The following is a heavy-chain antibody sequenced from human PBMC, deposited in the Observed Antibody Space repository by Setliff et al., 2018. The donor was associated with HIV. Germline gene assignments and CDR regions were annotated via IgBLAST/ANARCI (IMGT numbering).Heavy chain of an antibody. CDR2: IYYSGGT. V-gene: IGHV4-31*03. CDR3: ARGDAMTSLGAFDI. J-gene: IGHJ3*02. CDR1: GGSITSGGFY. D-gene: IGHD2-2*01. Sequence: PSETLSLTCTDSGGSITSGGFYWSWIRQYLQKGLEWIGYIYYSGGTYYNPSLKSRVTMSVDTSKNQFSLKLSSVTAADTAVYYCARGDAMTSLGAFDIWGQGTMVTVS.